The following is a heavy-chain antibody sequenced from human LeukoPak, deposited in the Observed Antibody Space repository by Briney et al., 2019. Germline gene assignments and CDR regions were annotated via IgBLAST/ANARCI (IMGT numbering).Heavy chain of an antibody. CDR2: ISSSGSTI. Sequence: GGSLRLSCAASGFTFSSYEMNWVRQAPGKGLEWVSYISSSGSTIYYADSVKGRFTISRDNAKNSLYLQMNSLRVEDTAVYYCAKDGGGYYPSYYYYMDVWGKGTTVTISS. V-gene: IGHV3-48*03. CDR3: AKDGGGYYPSYYYYMDV. CDR1: GFTFSSYE. D-gene: IGHD3-22*01. J-gene: IGHJ6*03.